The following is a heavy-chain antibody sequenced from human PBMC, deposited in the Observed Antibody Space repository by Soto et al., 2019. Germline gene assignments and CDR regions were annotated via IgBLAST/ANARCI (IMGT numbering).Heavy chain of an antibody. J-gene: IGHJ5*02. Sequence: SETLSLTCTVSGGSISSGDYYWSWIRQPPGKGLEWIGYIYYSGSTYYNPSLKSRVTISVDTSKNQFSLKLSSVTAADTAVYYCARESYCSSTSCSSEYNWFDPWGQGTLVTVSS. V-gene: IGHV4-30-4*01. CDR1: GGSISSGDYY. CDR3: ARESYCSSTSCSSEYNWFDP. CDR2: IYYSGST. D-gene: IGHD2-2*01.